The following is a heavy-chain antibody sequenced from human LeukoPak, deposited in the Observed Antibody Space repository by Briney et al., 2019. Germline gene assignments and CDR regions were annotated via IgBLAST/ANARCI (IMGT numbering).Heavy chain of an antibody. CDR1: GFTFSSYA. CDR3: AKVATWTYYDS. J-gene: IGHJ4*02. V-gene: IGHV3-23*01. D-gene: IGHD3/OR15-3a*01. CDR2: IDGSGKTR. Sequence: GGSLRLSCAASGFTFSSYAMTWVRQAPGKGPEWVSDIDGSGKTRYYADSVKGRFTISRDNSKNTLYLQLTSLRVDDTAVYYCAKVATWTYYDSWGQGTLVTVSS.